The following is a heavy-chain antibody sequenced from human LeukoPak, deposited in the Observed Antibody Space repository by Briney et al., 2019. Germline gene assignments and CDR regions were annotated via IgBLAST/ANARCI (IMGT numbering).Heavy chain of an antibody. J-gene: IGHJ5*02. D-gene: IGHD6-6*01. CDR2: IIPIFGTA. Sequence: SVKVSCKASGGTFSSYAISWVRQAPGQGLEWMGGIIPIFGTANYAQKFQGRVTMTRNTSISTAYMELSSLRSEDTAVYYCARGFSYSSSDPWGQGTLVTVSS. V-gene: IGHV1-69*05. CDR3: ARGFSYSSSDP. CDR1: GGTFSSYA.